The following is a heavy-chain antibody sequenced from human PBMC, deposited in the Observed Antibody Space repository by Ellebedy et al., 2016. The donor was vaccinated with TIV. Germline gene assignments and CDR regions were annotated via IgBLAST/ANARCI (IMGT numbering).Heavy chain of an antibody. CDR3: ARDSLSLFDP. CDR1: GYRFTSYW. J-gene: IGHJ5*02. Sequence: GESLKISCKGSGYRFTSYWITWVRQMPGKGLEWMGRIVPSDSYTSYSPSFHGNVTISADKSISTAYLQWNSLKASDTAMYYCARDSLSLFDPWGQGTLVTVSS. V-gene: IGHV5-10-1*01. CDR2: IVPSDSYT. D-gene: IGHD3/OR15-3a*01.